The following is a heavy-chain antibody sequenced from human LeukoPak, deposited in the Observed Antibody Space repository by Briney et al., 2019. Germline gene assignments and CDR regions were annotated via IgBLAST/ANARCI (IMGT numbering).Heavy chain of an antibody. CDR2: IIPIFGTA. D-gene: IGHD1-26*01. J-gene: IGHJ4*02. CDR3: ASSFSGSYYDYYFDY. V-gene: IGHV1-69*01. Sequence: SVKLSCKASVGTFSSYAISWVRQAPGQGLGWMVGIIPIFGTANYAQKFQGRVTITADESTSTAYMELSSLRSEDTAVYYCASSFSGSYYDYYFDYWGQGTLVTVSS. CDR1: VGTFSSYA.